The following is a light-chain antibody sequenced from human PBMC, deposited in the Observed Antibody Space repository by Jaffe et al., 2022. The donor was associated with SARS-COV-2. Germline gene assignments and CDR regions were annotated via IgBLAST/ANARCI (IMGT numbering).Light chain of an antibody. CDR1: SSDVGNYNV. J-gene: IGLJ1*01. CDR3: CSYAGASTYV. CDR2: EVN. Sequence: QSALTQPASVSGPPGQSITISCTGTSSDVGNYNVVSWYQLHPGKAPKVIIYEVNKRPSGLSNRFSGSKSGNTASLTISGLQAEDEAEYYCCSYAGASTYVFGTGTKVTVL. V-gene: IGLV2-23*02.